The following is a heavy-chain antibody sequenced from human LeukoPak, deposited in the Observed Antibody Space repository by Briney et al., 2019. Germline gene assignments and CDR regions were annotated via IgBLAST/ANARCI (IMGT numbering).Heavy chain of an antibody. D-gene: IGHD2-15*01. CDR2: IYYSGST. CDR1: GGSISSSPYY. V-gene: IGHV4-39*07. CDR3: AREKSPDYCSGGSCYFDY. Sequence: SETLSLTCTVSGGSISSSPYYWGWIRQPPGKGLEWIATIYYSGSTYYNPSLKSRVTISVDTSKNQFSLKLSSVTAADTAVYYCAREKSPDYCSGGSCYFDYWGQGTLVTVSS. J-gene: IGHJ4*02.